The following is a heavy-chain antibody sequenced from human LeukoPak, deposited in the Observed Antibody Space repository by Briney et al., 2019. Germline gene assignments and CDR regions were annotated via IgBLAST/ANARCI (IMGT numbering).Heavy chain of an antibody. Sequence: PGGSLRLSCAASGFTFSRYTMNWVRQSPGKGLEWVSSISICGYYIYYADSVKGRFTISRDNAKNSLYLQMNSLRAEDTAVYYCARDLDSRSNYWGQGTPVSVST. J-gene: IGHJ4*02. CDR1: GFTFSRYT. CDR3: ARDLDSRSNY. CDR2: ISICGYYI. V-gene: IGHV3-21*01. D-gene: IGHD6-6*01.